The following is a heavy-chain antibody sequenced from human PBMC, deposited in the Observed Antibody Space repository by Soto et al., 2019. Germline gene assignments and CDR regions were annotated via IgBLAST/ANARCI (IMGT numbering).Heavy chain of an antibody. V-gene: IGHV1-46*01. D-gene: IGHD6-6*01. CDR2: INPSDGST. J-gene: IGHJ4*02. CDR1: GYTFTNYY. CDR3: ARIMAAQTSSPYYFDY. Sequence: ASVKVSCKASGYTFTNYYIHWVRLAPGQGLEWMGIINPSDGSTTYAQRFQGRVTVTRDTSTSTVYMELNSLRSEDTALFYCARIMAAQTSSPYYFDYWGQGTLVTVSS.